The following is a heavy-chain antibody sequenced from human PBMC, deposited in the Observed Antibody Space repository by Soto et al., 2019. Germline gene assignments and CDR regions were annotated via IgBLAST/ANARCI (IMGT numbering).Heavy chain of an antibody. V-gene: IGHV4-39*01. Sequence: QPQLQESGPGLVKPSATLSLTCSVSNDSITKTTYYWAWVRQTPGKGLEWIGSIYYAGNTYYNPSLQSRVTISVDASNKQFYLELQSVTAADSAVYYCATVPYYGSGGDGPYYFDHWGQGTLVTVS. J-gene: IGHJ4*02. CDR2: IYYAGNT. CDR3: ATVPYYGSGGDGPYYFDH. D-gene: IGHD2-15*01. CDR1: NDSITKTTYY.